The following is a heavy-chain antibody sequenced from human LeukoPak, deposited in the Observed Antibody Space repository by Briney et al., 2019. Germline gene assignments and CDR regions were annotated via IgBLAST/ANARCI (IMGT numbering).Heavy chain of an antibody. Sequence: KPSETLSLTCTVSGGSISSGDYYWSWIRQPPGKGLEWIGYIYYSGSTYYNPSLKSRVTISVDRSKNQFSLKLSSVTAADTAVYYCARVSYDSSGYYSDYYYYYMDVWGKGTTVTVSS. D-gene: IGHD3-22*01. V-gene: IGHV4-30-4*01. J-gene: IGHJ6*03. CDR1: GGSISSGDYY. CDR3: ARVSYDSSGYYSDYYYYYMDV. CDR2: IYYSGST.